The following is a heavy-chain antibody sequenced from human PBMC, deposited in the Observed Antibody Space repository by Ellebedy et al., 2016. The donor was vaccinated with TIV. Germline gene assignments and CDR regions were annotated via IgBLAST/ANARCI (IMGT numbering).Heavy chain of an antibody. D-gene: IGHD3-10*01. CDR3: ASYGSGTPGLFDY. V-gene: IGHV3-23*01. J-gene: IGHJ4*02. CDR1: GFTFSSYA. Sequence: GESLKISCAASGFTFSSYAMSWVRQAPGKGLEWVSAISCSGGSTYYADPVKGRFTISRDNSKNTLYLQMNSLRAEDTAVYYCASYGSGTPGLFDYWGQGTLVTVSS. CDR2: ISCSGGST.